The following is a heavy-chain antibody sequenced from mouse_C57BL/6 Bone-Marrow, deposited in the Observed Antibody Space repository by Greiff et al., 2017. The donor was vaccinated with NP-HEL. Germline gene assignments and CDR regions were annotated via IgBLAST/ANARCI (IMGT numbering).Heavy chain of an antibody. CDR3: ASIGVRRGAWFAY. J-gene: IGHJ3*01. CDR1: GYTFTDYY. Sequence: VQLQQSGPELVKPGASVKISCKASGYTFTDYYMNWVKQSHGKSLEWIGDINPNNGGTSYNQKFKGKATLTVDKSSSTAYMELRSLTSEDSAVYYCASIGVRRGAWFAYWGQGTLVTVSA. D-gene: IGHD2-14*01. V-gene: IGHV1-26*01. CDR2: INPNNGGT.